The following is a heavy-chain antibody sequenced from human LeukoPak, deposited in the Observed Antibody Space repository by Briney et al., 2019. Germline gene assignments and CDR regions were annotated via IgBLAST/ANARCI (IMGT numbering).Heavy chain of an antibody. V-gene: IGHV3-21*01. CDR2: ITTTFYT. Sequence: PGGSLRLSCAASGFTFSSYSFNWVRQVPGKGLEWVSSITTTFYTYYTDSVKGRFTISRDNAKNSLYLQMNSQRAEDMAVYYCARRVASANDAFDIWGQGTMVTVSS. D-gene: IGHD6-13*01. CDR3: ARRVASANDAFDI. CDR1: GFTFSSYS. J-gene: IGHJ3*02.